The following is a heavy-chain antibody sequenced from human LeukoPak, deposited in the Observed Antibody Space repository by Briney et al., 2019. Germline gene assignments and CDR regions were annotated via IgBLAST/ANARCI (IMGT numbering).Heavy chain of an antibody. V-gene: IGHV3-30-3*01. CDR2: ISYDGSNK. D-gene: IGHD3-22*01. J-gene: IGHJ4*02. CDR1: GFTFSSYA. Sequence: GGSLRLSCAASGFTFSSYAMHWVRQAPGKGLEWVAVISYDGSNKYYADSVKGRFTISRDNSKNTLYLQMNSLRAEDTAVYYCARDGSSEYYYDSSGYYGYWGQGTLVTVSS. CDR3: ARDGSSEYYYDSSGYYGY.